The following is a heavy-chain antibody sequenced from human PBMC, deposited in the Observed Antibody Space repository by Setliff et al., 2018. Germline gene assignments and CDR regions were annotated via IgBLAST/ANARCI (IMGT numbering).Heavy chain of an antibody. D-gene: IGHD1-1*01. V-gene: IGHV4-38-2*02. J-gene: IGHJ4*02. Sequence: SETLSLTCTVSNFSVTTVYYWGWLRQPPGKGLEWIANVYYTGTTYSNASLASRLTMSVDTSKNQFSLRLTSVTAADTAVYYCARTGTYRYFDHWGQGTLVTVSS. CDR3: ARTGTYRYFDH. CDR1: NFSVTTVYY. CDR2: VYYTGTT.